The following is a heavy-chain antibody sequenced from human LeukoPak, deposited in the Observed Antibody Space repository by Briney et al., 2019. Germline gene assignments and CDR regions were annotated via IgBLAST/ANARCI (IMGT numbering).Heavy chain of an antibody. V-gene: IGHV3-30*18. J-gene: IGHJ6*02. CDR2: ISNDGSHK. Sequence: GGSLRLSCAASGFTFNKYGMHWVRQAPGKGLEWVAVISNDGSHKNDADSVKGRLTISRDNSKNTLYLQMNSLRVEDTAVYYCAKEGSSSSWYYYGLDVWGQGTTVTVSS. D-gene: IGHD6-6*01. CDR1: GFTFNKYG. CDR3: AKEGSSSSWYYYGLDV.